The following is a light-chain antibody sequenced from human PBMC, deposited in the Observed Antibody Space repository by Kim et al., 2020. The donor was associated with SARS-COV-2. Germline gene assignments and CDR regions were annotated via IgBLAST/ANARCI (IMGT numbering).Light chain of an antibody. Sequence: VGDRVTITCRASQEIRNSLAWCQQKPGKAPNLLIYAASTLQSGVPSRFSGRGSGTEFTLTISSLQPEDFATYYCQQLNSFPWTFGQGTKVDIK. CDR3: QQLNSFPWT. CDR2: AAS. V-gene: IGKV1-9*01. J-gene: IGKJ1*01. CDR1: QEIRNS.